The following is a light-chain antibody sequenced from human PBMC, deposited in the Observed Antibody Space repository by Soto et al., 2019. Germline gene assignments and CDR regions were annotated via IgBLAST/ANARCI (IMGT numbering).Light chain of an antibody. J-gene: IGKJ1*01. V-gene: IGKV1-8*01. Sequence: AIRMTQSPSSLSASTGDRVTITCRASQGISSYLAWYQQKPGKAPKLLIYAASTLQSGVPSRFSGSGSGTDLTLNISGLESEDLATYCCQQYYSYPPTCGQGTNVEIK. CDR2: AAS. CDR3: QQYYSYPPT. CDR1: QGISSY.